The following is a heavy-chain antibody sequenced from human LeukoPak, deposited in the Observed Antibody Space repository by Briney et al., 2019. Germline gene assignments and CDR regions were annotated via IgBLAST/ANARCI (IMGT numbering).Heavy chain of an antibody. J-gene: IGHJ4*02. D-gene: IGHD1-26*01. Sequence: PGGSLRLSCAASGFTFDDYGMSWVRQAPGKGLEWVSGINWNGGSTGYADSVKGRFTISRHNAKNSLYLQMNSLRAEDTALYYCARERGIVGATTPFDYWGQGTLVTVSS. V-gene: IGHV3-20*04. CDR3: ARERGIVGATTPFDY. CDR1: GFTFDDYG. CDR2: INWNGGST.